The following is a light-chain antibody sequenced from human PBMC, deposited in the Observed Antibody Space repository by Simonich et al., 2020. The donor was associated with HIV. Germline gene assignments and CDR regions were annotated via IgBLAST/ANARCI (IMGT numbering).Light chain of an antibody. CDR1: QSVLYSSNNKNY. CDR3: QQYYDTPYT. V-gene: IGKV4-1*01. CDR2: WAS. Sequence: DIVMTQSPDSLAVSLGERATINCKSSQSVLYSSNNKNYVAWYQQKPGQPPKLLIYWASTREYGVPDRFSGSGSGTDFNLTISSLQAEDVAVYYCQQYYDTPYTFGQGTKLEIK. J-gene: IGKJ2*01.